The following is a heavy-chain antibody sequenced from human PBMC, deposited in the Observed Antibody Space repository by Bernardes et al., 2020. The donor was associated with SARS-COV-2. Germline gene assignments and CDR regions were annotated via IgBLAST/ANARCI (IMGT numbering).Heavy chain of an antibody. D-gene: IGHD1-26*01. CDR2: ISFDGSNI. CDR1: GFTFRNYA. V-gene: IGHV3-30*18. Sequence: GGSLRLSCAVSGFTFRNYAMDWVRQAPGKRLEWVTFISFDGSNIHYADSVKGRFTISRDNSRNTLYLQMDSLTSEDTAVYYCVKDIGGSYSYYFDSWGQGTLVTVSS. J-gene: IGHJ4*02. CDR3: VKDIGGSYSYYFDS.